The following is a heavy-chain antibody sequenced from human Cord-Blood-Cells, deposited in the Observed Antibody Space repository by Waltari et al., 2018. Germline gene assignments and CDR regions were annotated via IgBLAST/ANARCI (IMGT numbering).Heavy chain of an antibody. D-gene: IGHD5-18*01. CDR2: IYSGRST. CDR3: ARGGRGYSYGGGVDY. J-gene: IGHJ4*02. CDR1: GFTVSSNY. Sequence: EVQLVESGGGLIQPGGSLRLSCAASGFTVSSNYMSWARQAPGEGLEWVSVIYSGRSTEYADSVKGRFTISKDNSKKTLYLQMNSLRAEDTAVYYCARGGRGYSYGGGVDYWGQGTLVTVSS. V-gene: IGHV3-53*01.